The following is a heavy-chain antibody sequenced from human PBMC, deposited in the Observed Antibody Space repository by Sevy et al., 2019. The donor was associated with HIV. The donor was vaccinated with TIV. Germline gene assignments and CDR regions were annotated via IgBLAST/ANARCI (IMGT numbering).Heavy chain of an antibody. V-gene: IGHV3-23*01. CDR1: GFTFSNYA. D-gene: IGHD3-22*01. J-gene: IGHJ3*02. Sequence: GGSLRLSCTASGFTFSNYAMNWVRQAPGKGLEWVSGISGSGSGSGTYYADSVKGRFTVSRDNSKNTLYLQMNSLRAEDTAVYYCAKDIVILVGDAFDIWGHGTMVTVS. CDR2: ISGSGSGSGT. CDR3: AKDIVILVGDAFDI.